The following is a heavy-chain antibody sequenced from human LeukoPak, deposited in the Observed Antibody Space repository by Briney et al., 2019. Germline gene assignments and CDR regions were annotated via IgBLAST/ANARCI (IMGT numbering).Heavy chain of an antibody. Sequence: GASVKVSCKASGYTFTSYDINWVRQATGQGLEWMGWMNPNSGNTGYAQKFQGRVTMTRNTSISTAYMELSSLRSEDTAVYYFARGIREYCTNGVCYPTYYYYMDVWGKGTTVTVSS. J-gene: IGHJ6*03. V-gene: IGHV1-8*01. CDR2: MNPNSGNT. CDR1: GYTFTSYD. D-gene: IGHD2-8*01. CDR3: ARGIREYCTNGVCYPTYYYYMDV.